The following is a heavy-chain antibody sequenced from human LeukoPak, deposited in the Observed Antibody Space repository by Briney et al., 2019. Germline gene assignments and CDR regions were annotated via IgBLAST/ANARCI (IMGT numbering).Heavy chain of an antibody. Sequence: SETLSLTCAVYGGSFSGYYWSWIRQPPGKGLEWIGEINHSGSTNYNPSLKSRVTISVDTSKNQFSLKLSSVTAADTAVYYCARVVFWSGYHYFDYWGQGTLVTVSS. CDR1: GGSFSGYY. J-gene: IGHJ4*02. D-gene: IGHD3-3*01. V-gene: IGHV4-34*01. CDR3: ARVVFWSGYHYFDY. CDR2: INHSGST.